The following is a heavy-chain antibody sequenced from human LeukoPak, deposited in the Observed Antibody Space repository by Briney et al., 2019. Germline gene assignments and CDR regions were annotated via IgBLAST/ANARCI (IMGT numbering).Heavy chain of an antibody. Sequence: ASVKVSCKASGYTFTGYYMHWVRQAPGQGLEWMGRIIPILGIANYAQKFQGRVTITADKSTSTAYMELSSLRSEDTAVYYCARGTHQEMTTVTTFDYWGQGTLVTVSS. D-gene: IGHD4-11*01. V-gene: IGHV1-69*04. J-gene: IGHJ4*02. CDR3: ARGTHQEMTTVTTFDY. CDR1: GYTFTGYY. CDR2: IIPILGIA.